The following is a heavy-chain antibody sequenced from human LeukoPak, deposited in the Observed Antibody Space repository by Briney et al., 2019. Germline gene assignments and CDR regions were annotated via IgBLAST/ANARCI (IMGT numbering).Heavy chain of an antibody. CDR2: IYTSGST. CDR1: GGSISSGSYY. Sequence: SETLSLTCTVSGGSISSGSYYWSWIRQPAGKGLEWIGRIYTSGSTNYNPSLKSRVTISVDTSKNQFSLKLSSVTAADTAVYYCAREPYDSDYYYYMDVWGKGTTVTVSS. V-gene: IGHV4-61*02. D-gene: IGHD3-16*01. J-gene: IGHJ6*03. CDR3: AREPYDSDYYYYMDV.